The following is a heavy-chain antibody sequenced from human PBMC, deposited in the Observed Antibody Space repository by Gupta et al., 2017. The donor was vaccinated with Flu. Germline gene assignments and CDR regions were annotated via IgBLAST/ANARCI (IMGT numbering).Heavy chain of an antibody. J-gene: IGHJ4*02. CDR1: GFTFSSYA. V-gene: IGHV3-23*01. CDR2: ISGSCGST. Sequence: GFTFSSYAMNWVRKATGKGLEWVSAISGSCGSTYYADSGKGRFTISRDNSKNTLYLQMNSLRAEDTAVYYCAKEPYNSGGWFFDDGGQGTLVTVSS. CDR3: AKEPYNSGGWFFDD. D-gene: IGHD1-20*01.